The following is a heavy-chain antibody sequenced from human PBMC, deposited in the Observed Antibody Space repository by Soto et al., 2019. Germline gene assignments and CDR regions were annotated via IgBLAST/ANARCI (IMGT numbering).Heavy chain of an antibody. V-gene: IGHV4-59*01. CDR1: GRPSNGGY. Sequence: SETLSPSCTVPGRPSNGGYWSWIRQHPGQALEYFGHIYYTGSTRYNPSLTSRVTISLDTSREQFSLKLTSVTAADTAVYYCARGRHCTSTSCFGFPSTWFDPWGQGTLVTVSS. CDR2: IYYTGST. CDR3: ARGRHCTSTSCFGFPSTWFDP. J-gene: IGHJ5*02. D-gene: IGHD2-2*01.